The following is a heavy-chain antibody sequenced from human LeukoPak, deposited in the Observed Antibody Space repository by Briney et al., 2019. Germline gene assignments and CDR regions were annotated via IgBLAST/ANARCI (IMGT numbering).Heavy chain of an antibody. CDR3: ARMENTQYYFDY. Sequence: ASVKVSCKASGYTFTSYYMHWVRQAPGQGLEWMGIINPSGGGTSYAQKFQGRVTMTRDTSTSTVYMELSSLRSEDTAVYYCARMENTQYYFDYWGQGTLVTVSS. CDR2: INPSGGGT. J-gene: IGHJ4*02. V-gene: IGHV1-46*01. CDR1: GYTFTSYY. D-gene: IGHD1-1*01.